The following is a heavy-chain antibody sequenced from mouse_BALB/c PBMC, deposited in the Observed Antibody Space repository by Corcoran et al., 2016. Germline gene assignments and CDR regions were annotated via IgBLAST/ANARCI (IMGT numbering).Heavy chain of an antibody. CDR3: ARGHYRYAPFAY. V-gene: IGHV9-2-1*01. D-gene: IGHD2-14*01. Sequence: QIQLVQSGPELKKPGETVKISCKASGYTFTDYSMHWVKQAPGKGLKWMGWINTETGEPTYADDFKGRFAFSLETSASTAYLQINNLKNVDTATYFCARGHYRYAPFAYWGQGTLVTVSA. CDR2: INTETGEP. J-gene: IGHJ3*01. CDR1: GYTFTDYS.